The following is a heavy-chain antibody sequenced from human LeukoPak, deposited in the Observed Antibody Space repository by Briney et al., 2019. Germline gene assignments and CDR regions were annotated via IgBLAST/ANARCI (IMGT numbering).Heavy chain of an antibody. Sequence: GGSLRLSCAASGFTFSSYAMSWVRQAPGKGLEWVSAISGSGGSTYYADSVKGRFTISRDNSENTLSLQMNSLRAEDTAVYYCARPADYYGSGRDAFDIWGQGTMVTISS. CDR2: ISGSGGST. CDR1: GFTFSSYA. J-gene: IGHJ3*02. CDR3: ARPADYYGSGRDAFDI. V-gene: IGHV3-23*01. D-gene: IGHD3-10*01.